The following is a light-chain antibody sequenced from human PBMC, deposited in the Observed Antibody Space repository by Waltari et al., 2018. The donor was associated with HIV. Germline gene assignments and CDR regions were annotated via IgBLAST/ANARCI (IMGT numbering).Light chain of an antibody. CDR1: SRDACGYNF. CDR3: CSYAGSYIWV. J-gene: IGLJ3*02. CDR2: DVT. V-gene: IGLV2-11*01. Sequence: QSALTQPRSVSGYPGQSATIPCTETSRDACGYNFVSWYQQHPGKPPRLLIYDVTQRPSGVPVRFSGSKSDTTASLTISWLQAEDDGDYYCCSYAGSYIWVVGGGTSLTVL.